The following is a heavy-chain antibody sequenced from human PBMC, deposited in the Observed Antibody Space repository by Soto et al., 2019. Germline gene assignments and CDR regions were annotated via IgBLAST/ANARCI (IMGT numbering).Heavy chain of an antibody. J-gene: IGHJ3*01. CDR1: GFSLTTTRVG. CDR2: IYWDDDK. D-gene: IGHD3-16*01. CDR3: AHIMITFGGVSALDAFDF. Sequence: GSGPTLVNPTQTLTLTCTFSGFSLTTTRVGVGWIRQPPGKALEWIAIIYWDDDKRYSPSLEIRLAITKDTSKNQVVLTMTNLDPVDTATYYCAHIMITFGGVSALDAFDFWGQGTMVTVS. V-gene: IGHV2-5*02.